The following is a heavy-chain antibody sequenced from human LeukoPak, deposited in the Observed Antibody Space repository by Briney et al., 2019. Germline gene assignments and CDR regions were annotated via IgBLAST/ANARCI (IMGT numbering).Heavy chain of an antibody. V-gene: IGHV4-59*08. J-gene: IGHJ4*02. CDR2: IYYSGST. D-gene: IGHD2-15*01. CDR3: ARLPRYCSGGSCYSATSYYFDY. CDR1: GGSLRSYY. Sequence: PSETLSLTCTVSGGSLRSYYWSWTRQPPGKGLEWIGYIYYSGSTNYNPSRKSRVTISVDTSKNQFTLKLSSVTAAETAVYYCARLPRYCSGGSCYSATSYYFDYWGQGTLVTVSS.